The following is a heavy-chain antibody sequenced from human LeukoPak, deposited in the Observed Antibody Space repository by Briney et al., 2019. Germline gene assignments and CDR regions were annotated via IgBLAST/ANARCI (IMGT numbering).Heavy chain of an antibody. CDR1: GFTFSAYS. D-gene: IGHD6-19*01. CDR2: ISSRSFTI. V-gene: IGHV3-48*02. J-gene: IGHJ4*02. Sequence: PGGSLRLSCAASGFTFSAYSMNWVRQAPGKGLDWVSYISSRSFTIYYADSVKGRFTISRDNAKNSLYLEMNSLRDEDTAVYYCVSGVEAGTNYWGQGTLVTVSS. CDR3: VSGVEAGTNY.